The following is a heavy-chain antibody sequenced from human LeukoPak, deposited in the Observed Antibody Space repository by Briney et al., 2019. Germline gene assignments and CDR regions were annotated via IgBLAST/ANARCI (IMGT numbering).Heavy chain of an antibody. CDR3: AKWSGGGIQLWLRIDY. CDR2: ISGSGDST. J-gene: IGHJ4*02. V-gene: IGHV3-23*01. D-gene: IGHD5-18*01. Sequence: QPGGSLRLSCAASGFTFSSYAMSWVRQAPGEGLEWVSTISGSGDSTYYADSVKGRFTISRDNSKNTLYLQMNSLRAEDTAVYYCAKWSGGGIQLWLRIDYWGQGTLVTVSS. CDR1: GFTFSSYA.